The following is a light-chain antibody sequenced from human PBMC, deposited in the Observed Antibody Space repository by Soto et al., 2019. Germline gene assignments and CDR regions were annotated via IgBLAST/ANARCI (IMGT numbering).Light chain of an antibody. CDR2: SAS. Sequence: DIQMTQSPSSPSASVGDRVTITCRASQSISTYLSWYQHRPGKAPKLLIYSASTLQSGVPPRFSGSGSGTDFTLTISSLQPDDFATYYCQQSFNTLTFGGGTKVEIK. CDR3: QQSFNTLT. J-gene: IGKJ4*01. V-gene: IGKV1-39*01. CDR1: QSISTY.